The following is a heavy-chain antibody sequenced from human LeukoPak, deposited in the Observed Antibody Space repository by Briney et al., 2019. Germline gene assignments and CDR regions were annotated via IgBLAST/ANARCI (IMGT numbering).Heavy chain of an antibody. CDR1: EFTFSNHW. V-gene: IGHV3-74*01. CDR3: ARDPGKEEWELYPGYFDY. Sequence: GGSLRLSCAASEFTFSNHWTHWVRQAPGKGLMWVSRIDFDGSTTSCADSVKGRFTISRDNAKNTLYLQMNSLRAEDTAVYYCARDPGKEEWELYPGYFDYWGQGTLVTVSS. CDR2: IDFDGSTT. D-gene: IGHD1-26*01. J-gene: IGHJ4*02.